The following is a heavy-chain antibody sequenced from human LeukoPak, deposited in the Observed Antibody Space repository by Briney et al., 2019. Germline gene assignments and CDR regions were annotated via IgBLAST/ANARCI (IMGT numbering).Heavy chain of an antibody. CDR3: ARGTPAAGKRTPDY. Sequence: ASVKVSCKPSGYTFTGYYMHWVRQAPEQGLEWMGWINPNSGGTNYAQKFQGRVTMTRDMSTSTVYMELSSLRSEDTAVYYCARGTPAAGKRTPDYWGQGTLVTVSS. D-gene: IGHD6-13*01. CDR2: INPNSGGT. J-gene: IGHJ4*02. V-gene: IGHV1-2*02. CDR1: GYTFTGYY.